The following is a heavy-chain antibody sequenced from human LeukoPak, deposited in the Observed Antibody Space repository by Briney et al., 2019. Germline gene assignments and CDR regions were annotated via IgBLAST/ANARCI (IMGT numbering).Heavy chain of an antibody. D-gene: IGHD4-23*01. V-gene: IGHV1-46*01. Sequence: ASVKVSCKASGYTFTGYYMHWVRQAPGQEREWMGIINPSGGSTSYAQKFQGRVTMTRDMSTSTDYMELSSLRSEDTAVYYCARDNSVEDTAWWFDPWGQGTLVTVSS. CDR1: GYTFTGYY. CDR3: ARDNSVEDTAWWFDP. CDR2: INPSGGST. J-gene: IGHJ5*02.